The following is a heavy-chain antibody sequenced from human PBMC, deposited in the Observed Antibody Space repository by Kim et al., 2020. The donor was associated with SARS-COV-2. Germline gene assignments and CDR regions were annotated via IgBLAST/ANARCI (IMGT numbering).Heavy chain of an antibody. CDR1: GFTVSSNY. D-gene: IGHD6-19*01. J-gene: IGHJ6*02. CDR3: ARDWSSVAGTEYYYYGMDV. Sequence: GGSLRLSCAASGFTVSSNYMSWVRQAPGKGLEWVSVIYSGGSTYYADSVKGRFTISRDNSKNTLYLQMNSLRAEDTAVYYCARDWSSVAGTEYYYYGMDVWGQGTTVTVSS. CDR2: IYSGGST. V-gene: IGHV3-53*01.